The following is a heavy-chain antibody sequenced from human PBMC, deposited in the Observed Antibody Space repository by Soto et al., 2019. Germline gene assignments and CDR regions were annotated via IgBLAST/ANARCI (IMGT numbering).Heavy chain of an antibody. J-gene: IGHJ4*02. CDR1: GYTFTSYY. D-gene: IGHD3-3*01. V-gene: IGHV1-46*01. Sequence: QVQLVQSGAEVKKPGASVKVSCKASGYTFTSYYMHWVRQAPGQGLEWMGIINHSGGSTSYAQKFQGRVTMTRDTSTSTVYMELSSLRSEDTAVYYCARQTIFGVVIFYFDYWGQGTLVTVSS. CDR3: ARQTIFGVVIFYFDY. CDR2: INHSGGST.